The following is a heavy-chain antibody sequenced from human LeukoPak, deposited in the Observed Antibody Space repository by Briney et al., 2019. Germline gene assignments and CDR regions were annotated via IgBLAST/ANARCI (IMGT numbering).Heavy chain of an antibody. CDR2: ISGSGGST. Sequence: GGSLRLSCAASGFTFSSYAMSWVRQAPGKGLEWVSAISGSGGSTYYADSVKGRFTISRDNSRDTLYLQMNNLRIEDTAVYYCAKPMIGKGGPFDYWGQGTLVTVSS. CDR3: AKPMIGKGGPFDY. J-gene: IGHJ4*02. V-gene: IGHV3-23*01. D-gene: IGHD3-10*02. CDR1: GFTFSSYA.